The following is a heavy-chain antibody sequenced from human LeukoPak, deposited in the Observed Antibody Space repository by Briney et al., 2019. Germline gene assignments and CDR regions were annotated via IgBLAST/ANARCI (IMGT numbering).Heavy chain of an antibody. CDR1: GFTFSSYE. CDR2: ISSSGNTV. Sequence: SGGSLRLSCAASGFTFSSYEMNWVRQAPGKGLEWVSYISSSGNTVYYADSVKGRFTISRDNAKNSLYLQMNSLRAEDTAAYYCARGSIRLYYYGMDVWGQGITVTVSS. CDR3: ARGSIRLYYYGMDV. V-gene: IGHV3-48*03. J-gene: IGHJ6*02. D-gene: IGHD6-6*01.